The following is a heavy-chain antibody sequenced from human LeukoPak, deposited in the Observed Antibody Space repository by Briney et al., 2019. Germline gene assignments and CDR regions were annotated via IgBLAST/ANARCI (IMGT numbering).Heavy chain of an antibody. CDR1: GYTFTSYD. V-gene: IGHV1-69*06. CDR3: ATDLPSIAATPSFDL. CDR2: IIPIFGTA. Sequence: ASVKVSCKASGYTFTSYDINWVRQATGQGLEWMGGIIPIFGTANYAQKFQGRVTMTEDTSTDTAYMELSSLRSEDTAVYYCATDLPSIAATPSFDLWGRGTLVTVSS. D-gene: IGHD6-25*01. J-gene: IGHJ2*01.